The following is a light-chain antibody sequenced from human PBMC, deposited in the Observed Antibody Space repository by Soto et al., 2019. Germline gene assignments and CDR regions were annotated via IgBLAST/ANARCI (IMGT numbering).Light chain of an antibody. Sequence: EAVMTQSPVTLSVSPGERATLSCRASQSVTTNLAWYQQKPGQAPRLLIYSASTRAAGIPARFSGSGSGTEFTLTISSLPSEDFAIYYCQQYNNWPPLTFGGGTKVEIK. CDR3: QQYNNWPPLT. V-gene: IGKV3-15*01. CDR2: SAS. CDR1: QSVTTN. J-gene: IGKJ4*01.